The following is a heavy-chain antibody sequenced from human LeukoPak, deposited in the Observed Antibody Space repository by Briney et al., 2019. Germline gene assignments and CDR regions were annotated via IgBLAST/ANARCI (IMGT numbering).Heavy chain of an antibody. V-gene: IGHV4-34*01. CDR3: ARGISPNFDY. CDR2: INHSGST. CDR1: GGSFSGYY. J-gene: IGHJ4*02. Sequence: SETLSLTCAVYGGSFSGYYWSWIRQPPGKGLEWIGEINHSGSTNYNPSLKSRVTISVDTSKNQFSLKLSSATAADTAVYYCARGISPNFDYWGQGTLVTVSS.